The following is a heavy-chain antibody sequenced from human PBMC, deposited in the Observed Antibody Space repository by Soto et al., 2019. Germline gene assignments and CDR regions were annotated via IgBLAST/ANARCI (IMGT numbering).Heavy chain of an antibody. V-gene: IGHV4-34*01. D-gene: IGHD1-26*01. CDR2: IYYSGST. J-gene: IGHJ4*02. Sequence: PSETLSLTCAVYGGYFSGYYWSWIRQPPGKGLEWIGSIYYSGSTYCNPSLRSRVTISVDTSKNQFSLKLSSVTAADTAVYYCARRYTGSYFDYWGQGALVTVSS. CDR1: GGYFSGYY. CDR3: ARRYTGSYFDY.